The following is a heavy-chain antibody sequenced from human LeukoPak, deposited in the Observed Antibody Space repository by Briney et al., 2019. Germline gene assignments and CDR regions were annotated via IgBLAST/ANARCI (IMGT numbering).Heavy chain of an antibody. CDR1: GYTFTSYG. CDR3: ARQWHSSSSDYYYYYMDV. V-gene: IGHV1-18*01. D-gene: IGHD6-6*01. CDR2: ISAYNGNT. Sequence: GASVKVSCKASGYTFTSYGISWVRQAPGQGLEWMGWISAYNGNTNYAQKLQGRVTMTTDTSTSTAYMELRSLRSDDTAVYYCARQWHSSSSDYYYYYMDVWGKGTTVTVSS. J-gene: IGHJ6*03.